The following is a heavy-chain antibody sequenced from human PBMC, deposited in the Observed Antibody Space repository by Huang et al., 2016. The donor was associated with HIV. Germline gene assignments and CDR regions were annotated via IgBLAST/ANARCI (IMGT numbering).Heavy chain of an antibody. D-gene: IGHD3-22*01. V-gene: IGHV1-69*01. CDR3: ARAGEAYYDSSGYYYFDY. CDR1: GGTFSSYA. CDR2: IIPIFEAA. J-gene: IGHJ4*02. Sequence: QVQLVQSGAEVKKPGSSVKVSCTASGGTFSSYAISWGRRALGQGLEWMGGIIPIFEAANDAQKFQGRGTITADESTSTAYMELSSLRSEDTAVYYCARAGEAYYDSSGYYYFDYWGQGTLVTVSS.